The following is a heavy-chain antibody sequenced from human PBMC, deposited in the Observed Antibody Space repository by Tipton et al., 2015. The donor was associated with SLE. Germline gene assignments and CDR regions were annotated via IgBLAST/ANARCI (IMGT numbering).Heavy chain of an antibody. Sequence: SLRLSCAASGFTFSSYAMSWVRQAPGKGLEWVANIKQDGSEKYYVDSVKGRFTISRDNAKNSLYLQMNSLRAEDTAVYYCARARLDYYDRIFNYFDYWGQGTLVTVSS. CDR1: GFTFSSYA. D-gene: IGHD3-22*01. J-gene: IGHJ4*02. V-gene: IGHV3-7*03. CDR2: IKQDGSEK. CDR3: ARARLDYYDRIFNYFDY.